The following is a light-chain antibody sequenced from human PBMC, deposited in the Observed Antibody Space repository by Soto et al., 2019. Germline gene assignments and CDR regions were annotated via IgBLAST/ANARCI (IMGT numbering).Light chain of an antibody. V-gene: IGLV4-69*01. Sequence: QLVLTQSPSASASLGASVKLTCTLSSGHSSYAIAWHQQQPEKGPRYLMKLNSDGSHSKGDGIPDRFSGSSSGAERYLTSSSLKSEDEADYYCQTWGTGIQVFGGGTKLTVL. J-gene: IGLJ3*02. CDR1: SGHSSYA. CDR2: LNSDGSH. CDR3: QTWGTGIQV.